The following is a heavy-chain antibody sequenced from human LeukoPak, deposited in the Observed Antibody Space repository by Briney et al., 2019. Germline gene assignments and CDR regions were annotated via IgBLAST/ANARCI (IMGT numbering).Heavy chain of an antibody. J-gene: IGHJ3*02. V-gene: IGHV3-30*01. Sequence: GGSLRLSCAASGFTFSSYAMHWVRQAPGKGLEWVAVISYDVSNKYYADSVKGRFTISRDNCKNTLYRQMNSLRAEDTAVYYCAREITGYDAFDIWGQGTMVTVSS. CDR2: ISYDVSNK. CDR1: GFTFSSYA. D-gene: IGHD1-20*01. CDR3: AREITGYDAFDI.